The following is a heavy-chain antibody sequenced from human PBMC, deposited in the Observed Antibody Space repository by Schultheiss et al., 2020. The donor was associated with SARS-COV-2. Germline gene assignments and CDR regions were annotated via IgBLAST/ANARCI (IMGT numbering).Heavy chain of an antibody. CDR2: IYYSGST. CDR3: ARGVIVVIMDY. V-gene: IGHV4-59*05. Sequence: SQTLSLTCTVSGGSIRSYYWSWIRQPPGKGLEWIGSIYYSGSTYYNPSLKSRVTISVDTSKNQFSLKLSSVTAADTAVYYCARGVIVVIMDYWGQGTLVTVSS. J-gene: IGHJ4*02. CDR1: GGSIRSYY. D-gene: IGHD3-22*01.